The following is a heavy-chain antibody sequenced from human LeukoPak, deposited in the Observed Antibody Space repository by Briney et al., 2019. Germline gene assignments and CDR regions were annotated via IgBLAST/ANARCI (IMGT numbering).Heavy chain of an antibody. D-gene: IGHD3-3*01. CDR1: GGSISSYY. CDR2: IYYSGST. CDR3: ARVALWSGYINDNAFDI. J-gene: IGHJ3*02. Sequence: PSETLSLTCTVSGGSISSYYWSWTRQPPGKGLEWIGYIYYSGSTNYNPSLKSRVTISVDTSKNQFSLKLSSVTAADTAVYYCARVALWSGYINDNAFDIWGQGTMVTVSS. V-gene: IGHV4-59*01.